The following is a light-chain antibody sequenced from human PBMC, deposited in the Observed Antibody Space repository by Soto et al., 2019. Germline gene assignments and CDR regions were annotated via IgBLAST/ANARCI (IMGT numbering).Light chain of an antibody. CDR2: DAS. Sequence: EIVLTQSPATLSLSPGERATLSCRASQSVSSYLAWYQQKPGQAPRLLIYDASNRATGIPARFSGSGSGTDFTLTIRSLEPDDFAVYYCQQRSNWPLTFGGGTKVDTK. CDR1: QSVSSY. CDR3: QQRSNWPLT. V-gene: IGKV3-11*01. J-gene: IGKJ4*01.